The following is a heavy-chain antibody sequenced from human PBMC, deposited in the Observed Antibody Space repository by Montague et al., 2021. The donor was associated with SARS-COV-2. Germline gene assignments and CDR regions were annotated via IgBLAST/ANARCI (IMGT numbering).Heavy chain of an antibody. CDR1: GGSISSGGYY. Sequence: TLSLTCTVSGGSISSGGYYWSWIRQNPGKGLEWIGYIYYSGSTYYNPSLKSRVTISVDTSKNQFSLKLSSVTAADTAVYYCARLTAGYCSGGSCYWGTGFDYWGQGTLVTVSS. CDR2: IYYSGST. J-gene: IGHJ4*02. V-gene: IGHV4-31*03. D-gene: IGHD2-15*01. CDR3: ARLTAGYCSGGSCYWGTGFDY.